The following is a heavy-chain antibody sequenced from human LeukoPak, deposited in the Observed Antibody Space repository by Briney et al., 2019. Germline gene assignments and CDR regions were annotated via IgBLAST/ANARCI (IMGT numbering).Heavy chain of an antibody. CDR3: ARGDFDWPDYYYYYMDV. V-gene: IGHV1-2*02. D-gene: IGHD3-9*01. CDR2: INPNSGGT. J-gene: IGHJ6*03. CDR1: GYTFTGYY. Sequence: GASVTVSCKASGYTFTGYYMHWVRQAPGQGLEWMGWINPNSGGTNYAQKFQGRVTMTRDTSISTAYMELSRLRSDDTAVYYCARGDFDWPDYYYYYMDVWGKGTTVTVS.